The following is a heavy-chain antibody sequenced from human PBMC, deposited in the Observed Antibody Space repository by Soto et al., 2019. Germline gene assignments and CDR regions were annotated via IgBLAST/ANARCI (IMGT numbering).Heavy chain of an antibody. CDR1: GGSISSYY. Sequence: SETLSLTCTVSGGSISSYYWSWIRQPPGKGPEWIGYIYYSGSTNYNPSLKSRVTISVDTSKNQFSLKLSSVTAADTAVYYCARDGLGYCSGGCCLSPHFCFDYWGQGTLVTVSS. D-gene: IGHD2-15*01. CDR3: ARDGLGYCSGGCCLSPHFCFDY. CDR2: IYYSGST. V-gene: IGHV4-59*01. J-gene: IGHJ4*02.